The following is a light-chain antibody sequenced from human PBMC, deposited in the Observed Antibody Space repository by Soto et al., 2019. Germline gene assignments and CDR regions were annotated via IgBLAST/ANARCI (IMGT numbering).Light chain of an antibody. CDR2: WTN. J-gene: IGLJ2*01. Sequence: QSVLTQPPSASGTPGQRATISCSGRSSNIGSNTVNWYQQLPGTAPKLLIYWTNQRPSGVPDRFSGSKSGTSASLAISGLQSEDEADYYCAAWDDSLSGPVFGGGTKLTV. CDR1: SSNIGSNT. V-gene: IGLV1-44*01. CDR3: AAWDDSLSGPV.